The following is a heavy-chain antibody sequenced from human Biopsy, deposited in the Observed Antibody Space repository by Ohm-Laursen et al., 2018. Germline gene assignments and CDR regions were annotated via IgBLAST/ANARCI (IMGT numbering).Heavy chain of an antibody. J-gene: IGHJ5*02. CDR1: GFTFNNYG. V-gene: IGHV3-33*03. D-gene: IGHD2-2*01. CDR3: ATEVVPAGIGGHWLDP. Sequence: SLRLSCSASGFTFNNYGMQWVRQAPGKGLEWVAFIFHDGSNTYYADSVKGRFTISRENGKNSLYLLMTSLRAEDTAVYYCATEVVPAGIGGHWLDPWGQGTLVTVSS. CDR2: IFHDGSNT.